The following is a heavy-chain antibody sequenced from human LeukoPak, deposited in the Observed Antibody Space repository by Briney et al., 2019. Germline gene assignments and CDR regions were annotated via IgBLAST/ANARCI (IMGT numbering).Heavy chain of an antibody. CDR3: ASYDFWSGYYKN. CDR1: GITFSNYW. Sequence: PGGSLRLSCAASGITFSNYWMHWVRQAPGKGLVWVSGINTDGSTTRHADSVKGRFTISRDNAKNTVYMQMNNLRADDTAVYYCASYDFWSGYYKNWGQGTLVTVSS. CDR2: INTDGSTT. D-gene: IGHD3-3*01. V-gene: IGHV3-74*01. J-gene: IGHJ4*02.